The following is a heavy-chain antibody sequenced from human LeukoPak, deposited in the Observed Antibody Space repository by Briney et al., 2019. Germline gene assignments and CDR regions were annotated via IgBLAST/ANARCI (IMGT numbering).Heavy chain of an antibody. CDR1: GGSISSTNYD. CDR2: ISYSGST. CDR3: ARQVSGTYDY. Sequence: KPSETLSLTGTVTGGSISSTNYDWVWSRQPPGKGLEWIGSISYSGSTYYNPSIKSRVTISVDTSKKQISLKLSSVTAADTAVYYCARQVSGTYDYWGQGTLVTVSS. J-gene: IGHJ4*02. D-gene: IGHD1-1*01. V-gene: IGHV4-39*01.